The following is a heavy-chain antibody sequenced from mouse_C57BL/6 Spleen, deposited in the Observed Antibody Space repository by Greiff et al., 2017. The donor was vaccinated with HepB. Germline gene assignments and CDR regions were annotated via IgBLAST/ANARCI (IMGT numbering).Heavy chain of an antibody. V-gene: IGHV14-3*01. CDR1: GFNIKNTY. CDR3: ARTTVVADWYFDV. D-gene: IGHD1-1*01. J-gene: IGHJ1*03. Sequence: EVNVVESVAELVRPGASVKLSCTASGFNIKNTYMHWVKQRPEQGLEWIGRIDPANGNTKYAPKFQGKATITADTSSNTAYLQLSSLTSEDTAIYYCARTTVVADWYFDVWGTGTTVTVSS. CDR2: IDPANGNT.